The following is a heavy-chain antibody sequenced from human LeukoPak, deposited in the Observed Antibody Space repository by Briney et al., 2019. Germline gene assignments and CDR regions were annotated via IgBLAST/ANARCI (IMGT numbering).Heavy chain of an antibody. Sequence: ASVKVSCKASGGTFSSYAISWVRQAPGQGLEWMGGIIPIFGTANYAQKFQGRVAITTDESTSTAYMELSSLRSEDTAVYYCARSLAVAGNWAFDYWGQGTLVTVSS. D-gene: IGHD6-19*01. CDR1: GGTFSSYA. V-gene: IGHV1-69*05. CDR3: ARSLAVAGNWAFDY. J-gene: IGHJ4*02. CDR2: IIPIFGTA.